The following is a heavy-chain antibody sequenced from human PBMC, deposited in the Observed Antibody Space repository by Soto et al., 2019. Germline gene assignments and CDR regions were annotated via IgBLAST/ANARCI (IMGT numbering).Heavy chain of an antibody. V-gene: IGHV3-23*01. CDR3: AKLSPPRGSSWYWWFDP. Sequence: PGGSLRLSCAASGFTFSSYAMSWVRQAPGKGLEWVSAISGSGGSTYYADSVKGRFTISRDNSKNTLYLQMNSLRAEDTAVYYCAKLSPPRGSSWYWWFDPWGQGTLVTVSS. CDR1: GFTFSSYA. CDR2: ISGSGGST. D-gene: IGHD6-13*01. J-gene: IGHJ5*02.